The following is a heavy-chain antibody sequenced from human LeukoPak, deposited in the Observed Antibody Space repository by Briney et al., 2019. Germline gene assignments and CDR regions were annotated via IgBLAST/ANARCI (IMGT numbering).Heavy chain of an antibody. J-gene: IGHJ4*02. Sequence: GGSLRLSCAASGFTFSASDMHWVRQASGKGLEWVGRIGVKTNNYATAYGASVRGRFTISRDDSKNTACLQMNSVRAEDTAIYFCAKGRCGDSSCWYFDAWAKGTRVTVSS. CDR2: IGVKTNNYAT. CDR1: GFTFSASD. V-gene: IGHV3-73*01. D-gene: IGHD6-13*01. CDR3: AKGRCGDSSCWYFDA.